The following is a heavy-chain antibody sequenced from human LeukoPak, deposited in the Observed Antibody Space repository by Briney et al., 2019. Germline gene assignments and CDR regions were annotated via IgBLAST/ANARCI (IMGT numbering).Heavy chain of an antibody. D-gene: IGHD1/OR15-1a*01. J-gene: IGHJ3*02. V-gene: IGHV3-74*01. CDR2: INNDGSIT. Sequence: GGSLRLSCAASEFTISRYWMHWVRQAPGKGLVWVSNINNDGSITTYADSVKGRFTISRDNVKNTLFLQMNSLGAEDTALYYCARGWNTTPRSGFDIWGLGTMVTVSS. CDR3: ARGWNTTPRSGFDI. CDR1: EFTISRYW.